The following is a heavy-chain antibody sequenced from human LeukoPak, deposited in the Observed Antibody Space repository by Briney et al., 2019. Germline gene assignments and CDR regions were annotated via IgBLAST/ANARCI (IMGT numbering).Heavy chain of an antibody. Sequence: ASVKVSCKASGYTFTDYTMHWLRQAPGQRLDWMGWINGGSGNTKYSPEFQGRVTITRDTSASTAYMEVSSLRSEDTAVYYCANPRYDSSGYYYVDWGQGTLVTVSS. J-gene: IGHJ4*02. V-gene: IGHV1-3*01. CDR2: INGGSGNT. D-gene: IGHD3-22*01. CDR1: GYTFTDYT. CDR3: ANPRYDSSGYYYVD.